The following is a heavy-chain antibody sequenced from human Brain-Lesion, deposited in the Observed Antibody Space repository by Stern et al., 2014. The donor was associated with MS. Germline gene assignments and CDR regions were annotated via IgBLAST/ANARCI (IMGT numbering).Heavy chain of an antibody. V-gene: IGHV1-2*02. CDR2: INPNTGGT. CDR1: GYIFTGYY. D-gene: IGHD3-3*01. CDR3: ARDQRGITIFGVVTDYYYLGMDV. Sequence: PLVQSGAEVKKPGASVKVSCKTSGYIFTGYYIHWVRQAPGQGLEWMAWINPNTGGTKYAQKFQGRVTMSRDTSISTAYVELSSLTSDDTAVYYCARDQRGITIFGVVTDYYYLGMDVWGQGTTVTVSS. J-gene: IGHJ6*02.